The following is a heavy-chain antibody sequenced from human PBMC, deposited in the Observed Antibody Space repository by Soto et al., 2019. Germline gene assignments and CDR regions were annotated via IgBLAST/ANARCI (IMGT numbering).Heavy chain of an antibody. Sequence: EVQLLESGGGLVQPGGSLRLSCAASGFTFSSYAMSWVRQAPGKGLEWVSAISGSGGSTYYADSVKGRFTISRDNSKNTLYLQMNSLRAEDTAVYYCAKDTPCSGGSCRTVADAFDIWGQGTMVTVSS. CDR1: GFTFSSYA. CDR2: ISGSGGST. V-gene: IGHV3-23*01. J-gene: IGHJ3*02. D-gene: IGHD2-15*01. CDR3: AKDTPCSGGSCRTVADAFDI.